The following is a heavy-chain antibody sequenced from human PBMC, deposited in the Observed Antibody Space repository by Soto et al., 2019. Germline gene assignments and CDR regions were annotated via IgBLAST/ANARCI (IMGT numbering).Heavy chain of an antibody. V-gene: IGHV3-11*03. CDR1: GFIFSDYY. CDR2: ISHSSDDT. D-gene: IGHD3-22*01. J-gene: IGHJ6*02. Sequence: GGSLRLSCAASGFIFSDYYMTWIRQAPGKGLEWLSYISHSSDDTNYADSVKGRFSSSRDNAKSTLYLQMDSLRVEDTAVYYCAKPNYYDSSGYYSLAYYYGMDVWGQGTAVTVSS. CDR3: AKPNYYDSSGYYSLAYYYGMDV.